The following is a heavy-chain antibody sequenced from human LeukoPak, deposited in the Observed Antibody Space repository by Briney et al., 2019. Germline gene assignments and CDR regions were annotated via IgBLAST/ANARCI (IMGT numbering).Heavy chain of an antibody. Sequence: VASVKVSCKASGYTFTSYGISWVRQAPGQGLEWMGWISAYNGNTNYAQKLQGRVTMTTDTSTSTAYMELRSLRSDDTAVYYCARGDGLWDANASDIWGQGTMVTVSS. CDR3: ARGDGLWDANASDI. J-gene: IGHJ3*02. V-gene: IGHV1-18*01. D-gene: IGHD5-18*01. CDR2: ISAYNGNT. CDR1: GYTFTSYG.